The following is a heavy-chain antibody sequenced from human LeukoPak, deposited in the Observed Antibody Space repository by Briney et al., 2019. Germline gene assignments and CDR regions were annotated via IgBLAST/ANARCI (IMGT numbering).Heavy chain of an antibody. D-gene: IGHD6-19*01. Sequence: GGSLRLSCAAPGFIFDNYAIHWVRQAPGKGLEWVSLISGDGGSTFYADSVRGRFTISRDNTRKSLSLQMSSLRSEDTALYYCARESETSGWYDYWGQGTLVTVSP. CDR2: ISGDGGST. V-gene: IGHV3-43*02. CDR3: ARESETSGWYDY. CDR1: GFIFDNYA. J-gene: IGHJ4*02.